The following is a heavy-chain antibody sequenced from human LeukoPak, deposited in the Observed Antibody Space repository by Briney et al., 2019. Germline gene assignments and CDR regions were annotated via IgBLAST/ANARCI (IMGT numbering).Heavy chain of an antibody. Sequence: ASVKVSCKASGYTFTSYGISWVRQAPGQGLEWMGWISAYNGNTNYAQKLQGRVTMTTDTSTSTAYMELRSLRSDDTAVYYCARPSYYDFWSGYYSSYYYYGMDVWGQGTTVTVS. CDR3: ARPSYYDFWSGYYSSYYYYGMDV. CDR2: ISAYNGNT. CDR1: GYTFTSYG. D-gene: IGHD3-3*01. V-gene: IGHV1-18*01. J-gene: IGHJ6*02.